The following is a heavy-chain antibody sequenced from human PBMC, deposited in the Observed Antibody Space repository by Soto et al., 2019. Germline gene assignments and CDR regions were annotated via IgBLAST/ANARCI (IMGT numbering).Heavy chain of an antibody. J-gene: IGHJ4*02. D-gene: IGHD4-17*01. CDR3: ARVDYGDYKIDY. CDR2: IYYSGST. Sequence: SETLSLTCTVSGSSISSYYWSWIRQPPGKGLEWIGYIYYSGSTNYNPSLKSRVTISVDTSKNQFSLKLSSVTAADTAVYYCARVDYGDYKIDYWGQGTLVTVSS. V-gene: IGHV4-59*01. CDR1: GSSISSYY.